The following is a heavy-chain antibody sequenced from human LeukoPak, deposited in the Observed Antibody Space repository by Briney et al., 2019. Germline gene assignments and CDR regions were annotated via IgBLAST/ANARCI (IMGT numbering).Heavy chain of an antibody. V-gene: IGHV4-34*01. J-gene: IGHJ6*02. CDR2: INHSGST. CDR1: GGSFSGYY. D-gene: IGHD6-19*01. Sequence: PSETLSLTCAVYGGSFSGYYWSWIRQPPGKGLEWIGEINHSGSTNYNPSLKSRVTISVDTSKNQFSLKLSSVTAADTAVYYCARRAGYSSGWYVEQYYYYGMDVWGQGTTVTVSS. CDR3: ARRAGYSSGWYVEQYYYYGMDV.